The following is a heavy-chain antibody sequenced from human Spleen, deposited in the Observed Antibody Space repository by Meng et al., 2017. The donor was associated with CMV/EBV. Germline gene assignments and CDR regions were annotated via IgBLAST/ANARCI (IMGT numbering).Heavy chain of an antibody. J-gene: IGHJ6*02. D-gene: IGHD6-6*01. CDR1: GFTFSNYN. Sequence: GGSLRLSCAASGFTFSNYNMNWVRQAPGKGLEWVSLISWDGGSTYYADSVKGRFTISRDNSKNSLYLQMNSLRAEDTALYYCAKDCIARRGGWYYYYGMDVWGQGTTVTVSS. CDR2: ISWDGGST. CDR3: AKDCIARRGGWYYYYGMDV. V-gene: IGHV3-43D*03.